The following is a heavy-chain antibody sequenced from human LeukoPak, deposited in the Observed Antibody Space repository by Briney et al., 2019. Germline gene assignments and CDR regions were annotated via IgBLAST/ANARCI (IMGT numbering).Heavy chain of an antibody. CDR2: IRSKAYGGTT. J-gene: IGHJ4*02. Sequence: PGGSLRLSCTASGFTFGDYAMSWVRQAPGKGREWVGFIRSKAYGGTTEYAGSVKGRFTISRDDSKSIAYLQRNSLKTEDTAVYYCPSFRIAVAGTTYWGQGTLVTVSS. D-gene: IGHD6-19*01. CDR1: GFTFGDYA. CDR3: PSFRIAVAGTTY. V-gene: IGHV3-49*04.